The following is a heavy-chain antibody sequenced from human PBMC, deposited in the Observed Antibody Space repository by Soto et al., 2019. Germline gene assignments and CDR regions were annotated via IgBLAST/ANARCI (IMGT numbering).Heavy chain of an antibody. V-gene: IGHV3-74*01. J-gene: IGHJ6*02. CDR3: ARGSDFWSGYYPYYYYGMDV. CDR1: GFTFSSYW. Sequence: GGSLRLSCAASGFTFSSYWMHWVRQAPGKGLVWVSRINSDGSSTSYADSVKGRFTISRDNAKNTLYLQMNSLRAEDTAVYYCARGSDFWSGYYPYYYYGMDVWGQGTTVT. D-gene: IGHD3-3*01. CDR2: INSDGSST.